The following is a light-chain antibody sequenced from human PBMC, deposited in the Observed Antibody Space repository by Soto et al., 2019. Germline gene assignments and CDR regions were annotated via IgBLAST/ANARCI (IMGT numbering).Light chain of an antibody. CDR2: DAS. CDR1: QNINNY. CDR3: QQYENLPT. J-gene: IGKJ1*01. V-gene: IGKV1-33*01. Sequence: DIQMTQSPSSVSASVGDRITITCQASQNINNYLNWYQQKPGRAPKLLIYDASNLEAGVPSRFRGSGSGTDFTFTISRLQPEDIATYYCQQYENLPTFGQRTKVDI.